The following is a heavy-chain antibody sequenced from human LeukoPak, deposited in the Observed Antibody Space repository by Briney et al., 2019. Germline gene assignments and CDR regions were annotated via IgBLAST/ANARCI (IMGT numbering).Heavy chain of an antibody. V-gene: IGHV5-51*01. J-gene: IGHJ4*02. CDR2: IYPGDSDT. D-gene: IGHD1-20*01. CDR3: ARAITGTDRLVDY. CDR1: GYSFMSYW. Sequence: GESLKISCKGSGYSFMSYWIGWVRQMPGKGLEWMGIIYPGDSDTRYSPSFQGQVTISADKSISTAYLQRSSLKASDTAMYYCARAITGTDRLVDYWGQGTLVTVSS.